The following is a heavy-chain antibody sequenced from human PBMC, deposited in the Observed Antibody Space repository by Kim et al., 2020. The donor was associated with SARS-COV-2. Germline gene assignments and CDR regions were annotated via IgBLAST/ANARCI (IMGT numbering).Heavy chain of an antibody. CDR3: AKGYGDAGGADY. CDR1: GFTFISYG. V-gene: IGHV3-30*18. CDR2: ISYDGSNK. J-gene: IGHJ4*02. D-gene: IGHD4-17*01. Sequence: GGSLRLSCVASGFTFISYGMHWVRQAPGKGLEWVAVISYDGSNKYYADSVKGRFTISRDNSKNTLYLQMNSLRAEDTAVYYCAKGYGDAGGADYWGQGTL.